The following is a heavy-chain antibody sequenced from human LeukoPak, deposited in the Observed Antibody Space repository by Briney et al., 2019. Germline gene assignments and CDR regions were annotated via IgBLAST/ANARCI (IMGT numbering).Heavy chain of an antibody. V-gene: IGHV3-30*04. Sequence: GGSLRLSCAASGFTFSSYAMHWVRQAPGKGLEWVAVISYDGSNKYYADSVKGRFTISRDNSKNTLHLQMNSLRAEDTAVYYCARNYYGSGSYYTPGYWGQGTLVTVSS. CDR2: ISYDGSNK. J-gene: IGHJ4*02. D-gene: IGHD3-10*01. CDR3: ARNYYGSGSYYTPGY. CDR1: GFTFSSYA.